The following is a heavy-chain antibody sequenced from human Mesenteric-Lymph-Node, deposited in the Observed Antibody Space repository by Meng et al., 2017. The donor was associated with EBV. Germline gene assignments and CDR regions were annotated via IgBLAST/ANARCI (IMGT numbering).Heavy chain of an antibody. J-gene: IGHJ4*02. CDR3: GTMVARWGAENPNDY. CDR2: IYHSGST. Sequence: VHRQDPGPGLVKPSGTLSLTCAFPSGSISSSHWWSWVRQPPGKGLEWIGDIYHSGSTNYSPSLKSRVTMSMDTSNNQFSLRLTSVTAADTAVYYCGTMVARWGAENPNDYWGQGILVTVSS. CDR1: SGSISSSHW. D-gene: IGHD2-8*01. V-gene: IGHV4-4*02.